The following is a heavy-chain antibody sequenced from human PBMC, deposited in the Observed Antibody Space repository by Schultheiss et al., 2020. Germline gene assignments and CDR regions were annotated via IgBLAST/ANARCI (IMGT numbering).Heavy chain of an antibody. CDR3: ARVVPAAKYYDFWSGPRWFDP. CDR1: GGSISSYY. Sequence: SETLSLTCTVSGGSISSYYWSWIRQPPGKGLEWIGYIYYSGSTNYNPSLKSRVTISVDTSKNQFSLKLSSVTAADTAVYYCARVVPAAKYYDFWSGPRWFDPWGQGTLVTVSS. CDR2: IYYSGST. V-gene: IGHV4-59*01. J-gene: IGHJ5*02. D-gene: IGHD3-3*01.